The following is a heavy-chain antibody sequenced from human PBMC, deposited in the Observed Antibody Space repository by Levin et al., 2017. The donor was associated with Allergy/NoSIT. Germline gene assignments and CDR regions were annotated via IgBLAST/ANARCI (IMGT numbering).Heavy chain of an antibody. CDR1: GYTFTSYD. Sequence: GESLKISCKASGYTFTSYDINWVRQATGQGLEWMGWMNPNSGNTGYAQKFQGRVTMTRNTSISTAYMELSSLRSEDTAVYYCARGQIAAAGGWFDPWGQGTLVTVSS. CDR3: ARGQIAAAGGWFDP. D-gene: IGHD6-13*01. J-gene: IGHJ5*02. V-gene: IGHV1-8*01. CDR2: MNPNSGNT.